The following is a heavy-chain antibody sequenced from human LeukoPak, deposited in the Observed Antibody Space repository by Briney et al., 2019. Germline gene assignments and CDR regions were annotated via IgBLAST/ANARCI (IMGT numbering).Heavy chain of an antibody. CDR1: GYTFTSYG. Sequence: ASVKVSCKASGYTFTSYGISWVRQAPGQGLEWMGWISAYNGNTNYAQKLQGRVTMTTDTSTSTAYMELRSLGSDDTAVYYCARGWHYDILTGYLQIDAFDIWGQGTMVTVPS. CDR3: ARGWHYDILTGYLQIDAFDI. J-gene: IGHJ3*02. V-gene: IGHV1-18*01. D-gene: IGHD3-9*01. CDR2: ISAYNGNT.